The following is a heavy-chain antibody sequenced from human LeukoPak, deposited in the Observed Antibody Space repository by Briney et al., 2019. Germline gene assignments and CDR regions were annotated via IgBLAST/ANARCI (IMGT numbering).Heavy chain of an antibody. Sequence: GGSLRLSCAASGFTFSNYWINWVRQAPGKGLEWVANIKQDGSAKYYADSVKGRFTISRDNAKNSLYLQMNSLRAEDTAVYYCARRAGNSSAYDYWGQGTLVTVSS. CDR3: ARRAGNSSAYDY. J-gene: IGHJ4*02. D-gene: IGHD3-22*01. V-gene: IGHV3-7*04. CDR1: GFTFSNYW. CDR2: IKQDGSAK.